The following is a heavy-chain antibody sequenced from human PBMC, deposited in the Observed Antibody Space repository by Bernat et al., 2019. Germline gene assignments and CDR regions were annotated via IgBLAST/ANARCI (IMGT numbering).Heavy chain of an antibody. CDR3: AKDDKLWFGELLDYYYYGMDV. CDR2: ISYDGSNK. CDR1: GFTFSSYG. V-gene: IGHV3-30*18. D-gene: IGHD3-10*01. Sequence: QVQLVESGGGVVQPGRSLRLSCAASGFTFSSYGMHWVRQAPGKGLEWVAVISYDGSNKYYADSVKGRFTISRDNSKNTLYLQMNSLRAEDTAVYYCAKDDKLWFGELLDYYYYGMDVWGQGTTVTVSS. J-gene: IGHJ6*02.